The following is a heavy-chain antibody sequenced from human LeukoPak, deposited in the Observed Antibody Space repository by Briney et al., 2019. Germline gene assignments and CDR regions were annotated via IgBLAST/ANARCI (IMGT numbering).Heavy chain of an antibody. J-gene: IGHJ4*02. Sequence: HTGGSLRLSCAASGFTFSSYAMSWVRQAPGKGLEWVSAISGSGGSTYYADSVKGRFTISRDNSKNTLYLQMNSLRAEDTAVYYCAGDLMTTVTTSFDYWGQGALVTVSS. CDR2: ISGSGGST. CDR3: AGDLMTTVTTSFDY. V-gene: IGHV3-23*01. CDR1: GFTFSSYA. D-gene: IGHD4-17*01.